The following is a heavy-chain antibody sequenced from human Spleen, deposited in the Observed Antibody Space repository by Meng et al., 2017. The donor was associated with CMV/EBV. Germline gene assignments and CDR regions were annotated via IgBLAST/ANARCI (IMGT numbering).Heavy chain of an antibody. Sequence: VFGDSMAPYHWSWIRQSPGKGLTWIGKVYHTGITDYNPSLRSRVTISVDTSKNQFSLKLLSVTAADTAVYYCARDSSGWYDGYFDYWGQGTLVTVSS. CDR3: ARDSSGWYDGYFDY. D-gene: IGHD6-19*01. V-gene: IGHV4-34*01. CDR1: GDSMAPYH. CDR2: VYHTGIT. J-gene: IGHJ4*02.